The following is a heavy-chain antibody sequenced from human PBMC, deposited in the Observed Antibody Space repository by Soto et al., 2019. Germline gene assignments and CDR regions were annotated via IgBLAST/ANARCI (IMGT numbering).Heavy chain of an antibody. D-gene: IGHD5-12*01. CDR2: TYFRSRWYN. Sequence: PSQTLSLTCAISGDSVSSNTAAWHWIRQSPSRGLEWLGRTYFRSRWYNDYAVSVKSRITINADTSKNQFSLHLNSVSPEDTAVYYCARDLGSGHSNYYYYMDVWGKGTTVTVSS. J-gene: IGHJ6*03. CDR1: GDSVSSNTAA. CDR3: ARDLGSGHSNYYYYMDV. V-gene: IGHV6-1*01.